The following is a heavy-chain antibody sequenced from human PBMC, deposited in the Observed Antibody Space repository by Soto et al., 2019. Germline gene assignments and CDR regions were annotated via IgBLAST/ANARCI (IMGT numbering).Heavy chain of an antibody. CDR2: ISWDGGST. V-gene: IGHV3-43D*04. J-gene: IGHJ3*02. Sequence: EVQLVESGGVVVQTGGSLRLSCAASGFTFDDYAMHWVRQAPGKGLEWVSLISWDGGSTYYADSVKGRFTISRDNSKNSLYLQMNSLRAEDTALYYCAKAGGEYGLDACDIWGQGTMVTVSS. CDR1: GFTFDDYA. D-gene: IGHD4-17*01. CDR3: AKAGGEYGLDACDI.